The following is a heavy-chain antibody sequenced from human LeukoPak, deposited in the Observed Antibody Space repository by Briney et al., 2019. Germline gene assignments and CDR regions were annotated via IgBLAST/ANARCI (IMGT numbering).Heavy chain of an antibody. V-gene: IGHV4-4*07. CDR3: ARNRHGPFDWVEDDAFDI. CDR1: GGSISSYY. CDR2: IYTSGST. Sequence: SETLFLTCTVSGGSISSYYWSWIRQPAGKGLEWIGRIYTSGSTNYNPSLKSRVTMSVDTSKNQFSLKLSSVTAADTAVYYCARNRHGPFDWVEDDAFDIWGQGTMVTVSS. D-gene: IGHD3-9*01. J-gene: IGHJ3*02.